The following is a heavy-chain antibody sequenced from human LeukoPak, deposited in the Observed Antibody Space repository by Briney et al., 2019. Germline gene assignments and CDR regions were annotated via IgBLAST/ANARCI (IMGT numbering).Heavy chain of an antibody. CDR1: GYRFGAYS. CDR3: VRNLFYGSGSLAY. Sequence: PGGSLRLSCAGSGYRFGAYSMNWARQAPGKGLEWVSLITSDSNFRYYADSVKGRFTISRDNTNNSLYLQMSSLRPEDTAIYYCVRNLFYGSGSLAYWGRGTPVTVSS. D-gene: IGHD3-10*01. V-gene: IGHV3-21*01. J-gene: IGHJ4*02. CDR2: ITSDSNFR.